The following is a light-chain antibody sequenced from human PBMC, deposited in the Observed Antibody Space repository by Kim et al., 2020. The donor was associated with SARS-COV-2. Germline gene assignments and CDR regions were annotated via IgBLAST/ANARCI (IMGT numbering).Light chain of an antibody. CDR3: QQSYSTPVT. Sequence: DIQMTQSPSSLSPTVGDRVTITCRTSQSIDSYLNWYQQKPGKAPKLLIYAASSLHSGVPSRFSGSGFGTEFTLTISSLQPEDFATYYCQQSYSTPVTFGGGTEVDIK. CDR2: AAS. V-gene: IGKV1-39*01. J-gene: IGKJ4*01. CDR1: QSIDSY.